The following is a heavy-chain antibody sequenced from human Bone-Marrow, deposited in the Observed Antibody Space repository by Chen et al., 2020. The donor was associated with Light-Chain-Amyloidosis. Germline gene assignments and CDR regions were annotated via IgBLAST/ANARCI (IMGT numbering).Heavy chain of an antibody. CDR2: IYPDDSDT. CDR1: GYRFFNYL. D-gene: IGHD1-26*01. V-gene: IGHV5-51*01. CDR3: ARIVSSTDGFLGSFDY. J-gene: IGHJ4*02. Sequence: EVQLVQSGAEVIKPGESLKITCKGSGYRFFNYLIGWVRQMPGKGLELMGMIYPDDSDTRYSASFQGHITISADKSISTAYLQWTSLKAADSAMFYCARIVSSTDGFLGSFDYWGQGTLVTVPS.